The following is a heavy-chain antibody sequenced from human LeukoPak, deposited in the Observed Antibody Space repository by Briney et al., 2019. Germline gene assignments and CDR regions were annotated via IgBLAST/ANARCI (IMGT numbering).Heavy chain of an antibody. CDR3: ATSLYYYDSSGYYPRRHRPFDY. Sequence: GRSLRLSCAASGFTFSSYAMHWVRQAPGKGLEWVAVISYDGSNKYYADSVKGRFTISRDNSKNTLYLQMNSLRAEDTAVYYCATSLYYYDSSGYYPRRHRPFDYWGQGTLVTVSS. V-gene: IGHV3-30-3*01. CDR1: GFTFSSYA. J-gene: IGHJ4*02. CDR2: ISYDGSNK. D-gene: IGHD3-22*01.